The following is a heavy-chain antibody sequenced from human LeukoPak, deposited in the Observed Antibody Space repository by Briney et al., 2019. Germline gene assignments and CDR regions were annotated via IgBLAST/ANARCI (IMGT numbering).Heavy chain of an antibody. J-gene: IGHJ6*02. CDR1: GFTFSSYS. D-gene: IGHD6-19*01. V-gene: IGHV3-48*02. CDR3: ARAMAVAGTGYYYGMDV. CDR2: ISSSSSTI. Sequence: GGSLRLSCAASGFTFSSYSMNWVRQAPGKGLEWVSYISSSSSTIYYADSVKGRFTISRGNAKNSLYLQMNSLRDEDTAVYYCARAMAVAGTGYYYGMDVWGQGTTVTVSS.